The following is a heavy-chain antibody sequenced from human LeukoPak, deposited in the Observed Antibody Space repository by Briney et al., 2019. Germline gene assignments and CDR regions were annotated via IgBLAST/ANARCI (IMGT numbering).Heavy chain of an antibody. CDR2: IYYSGST. J-gene: IGHJ6*03. V-gene: IGHV4-34*01. CDR1: GGSFSGYY. CDR3: ARQGYYYYMDV. Sequence: SETLSLTCAVYGGSFSGYYWTWIRQTPGKGLEWIGSIYYSGSTYYNPSLKSRVTISVDTSKNQFSLKLSSVTAADAAVYYCARQGYYYYMDVWGKGTTVTVSS.